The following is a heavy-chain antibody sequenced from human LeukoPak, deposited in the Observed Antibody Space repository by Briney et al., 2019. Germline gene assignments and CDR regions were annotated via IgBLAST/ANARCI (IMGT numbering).Heavy chain of an antibody. CDR1: GYTFTDYY. Sequence: GATVKISCKASGYTFTDYYLHWVQQAPGKGLEWMGRVDPEDGETIYAEKFEGRVALIADTSTDTAYMELSSLRSEDTAVYYCATDQGADAFDVWGQGTMVTVSS. J-gene: IGHJ3*01. CDR2: VDPEDGET. V-gene: IGHV1-69-2*01. CDR3: ATDQGADAFDV.